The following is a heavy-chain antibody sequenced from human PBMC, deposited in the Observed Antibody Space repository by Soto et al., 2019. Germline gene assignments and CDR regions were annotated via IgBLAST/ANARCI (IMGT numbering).Heavy chain of an antibody. CDR1: GFSLTTSGMC. CDR3: ARIRGYCSGGRCHSNCYGMDV. J-gene: IGHJ6*02. V-gene: IGHV2-70*01. D-gene: IGHD2-15*01. Sequence: SGPTLVNPTQTLTLTCTFSGFSLTTSGMCVSWIRQTPGKALEWLALIDWDDDKYYRTSLKTTLTISKDTSKNQVVLTMTNMDPVDAATYYCARIRGYCSGGRCHSNCYGMDVWGQGTTVTVSS. CDR2: IDWDDDK.